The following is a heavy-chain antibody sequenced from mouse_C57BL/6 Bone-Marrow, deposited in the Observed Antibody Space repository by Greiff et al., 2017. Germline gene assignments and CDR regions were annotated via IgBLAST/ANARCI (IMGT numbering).Heavy chain of an antibody. V-gene: IGHV1-82*01. CDR2: IYPGDGDT. D-gene: IGHD2-4*01. CDR1: GYAFSSSW. CDR3: ARRYDYDGPFDY. Sequence: VQLQQSGPELVKPGASVKISCKASGYAFSSSWMNWVKQRPGKGLEWIGRIYPGDGDTNYNGKFKGKATLTADKSSSTAYMQLNSLTSEDSAVYFCARRYDYDGPFDYWGQGTTLTVSS. J-gene: IGHJ2*01.